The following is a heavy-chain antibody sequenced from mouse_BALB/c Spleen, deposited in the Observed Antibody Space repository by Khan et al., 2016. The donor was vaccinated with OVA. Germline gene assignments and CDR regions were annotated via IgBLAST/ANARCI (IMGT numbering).Heavy chain of an antibody. D-gene: IGHD2-14*01. J-gene: IGHJ3*01. Sequence: QVQLQQSGAELARPGASVKMSCKASGYTFTSYTIHWIKKRPGPGLEWIGYINPSNGYTNYNQKFKDKATLTTDKSSTTAYMQLSSLTSDDSAVYSCVRDGAYHRNDGWFAYWGQGTLVTVSA. CDR2: INPSNGYT. CDR3: VRDGAYHRNDGWFAY. V-gene: IGHV1-4*01. CDR1: GYTFTSYT.